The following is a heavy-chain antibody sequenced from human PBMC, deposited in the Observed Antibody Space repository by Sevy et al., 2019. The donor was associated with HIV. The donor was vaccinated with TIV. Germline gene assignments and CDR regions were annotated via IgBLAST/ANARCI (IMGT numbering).Heavy chain of an antibody. CDR2: IYISGRT. CDR1: GGSVSSDTYY. CDR3: VRGRDFWSGFPKLDD. V-gene: IGHV4-61*02. Sequence: SETLSLTCAVSGGSVSSDTYYWSWVRQPAGKGLEWIGRIYISGRTRYNPSLESRVSMSLDTSKNLFSLKVTSVTAADTSVYYCVRGRDFWSGFPKLDDWGQGTLVTVSS. D-gene: IGHD3-3*01. J-gene: IGHJ4*02.